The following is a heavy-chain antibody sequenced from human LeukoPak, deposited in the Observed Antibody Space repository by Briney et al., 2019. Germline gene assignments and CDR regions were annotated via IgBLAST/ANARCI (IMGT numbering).Heavy chain of an antibody. CDR1: GFTFSNYA. CDR2: ISPGGTYE. V-gene: IGHV3-30*01. J-gene: IGHJ4*02. D-gene: IGHD3-10*01. CDR3: ARDSTYYYDSGSSGPHYFDN. Sequence: PGKSLRLSCAASGFTFSNYAMHWVRQAPGKGLEWVSLISPGGTYEYYADSVKGRFTISRDNSKNTLYLQLNSLRAEDTAVYYCARDSTYYYDSGSSGPHYFDNWGQGTLDTVSS.